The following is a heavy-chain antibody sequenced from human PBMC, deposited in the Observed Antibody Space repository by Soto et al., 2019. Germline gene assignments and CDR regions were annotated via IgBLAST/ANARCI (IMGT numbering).Heavy chain of an antibody. D-gene: IGHD6-19*01. V-gene: IGHV1-3*04. CDR1: GNTFSSYA. J-gene: IGHJ4*02. Sequence: ASVKVSCKASGNTFSSYAMHWVRQALGQRLEWMGWISSGNDNTKYSQKFQDRVTITRDTSASTAYMELSGLTFEDTGVYYCARDEGVASGNWGQGTLVTVSS. CDR3: ARDEGVASGN. CDR2: ISSGNDNT.